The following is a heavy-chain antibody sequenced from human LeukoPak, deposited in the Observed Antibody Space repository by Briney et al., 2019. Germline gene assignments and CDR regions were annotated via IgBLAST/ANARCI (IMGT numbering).Heavy chain of an antibody. CDR2: INHSGST. CDR1: GGSFSGYY. J-gene: IGHJ4*02. CDR3: ASYTTYYYDSSGYSPGNFDY. Sequence: PSETLSLTCAVYGGSFSGYYWSWIRQPPGKGLEWIGEINHSGSTNYNPSLKSRVTISVDTSKNQFSLKLRSVTAADTAVYYCASYTTYYYDSSGYSPGNFDYWGQGTLVTVSS. V-gene: IGHV4-34*01. D-gene: IGHD3-22*01.